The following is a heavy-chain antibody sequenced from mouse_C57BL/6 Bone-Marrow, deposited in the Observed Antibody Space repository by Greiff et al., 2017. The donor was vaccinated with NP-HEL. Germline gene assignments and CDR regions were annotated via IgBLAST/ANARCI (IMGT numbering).Heavy chain of an antibody. J-gene: IGHJ4*01. CDR2: INPNNGGT. CDR3: ARNPFYYYYAMDY. D-gene: IGHD2-1*01. Sequence: VQLKQSGPELVKPGASVKIPCKASGYTFTDYNMDWVKQSHGKSLEWIGDINPNNGGTIYNQKFKGKATLTVDKSSSTAYMELRSLTSEDTAVYYCARNPFYYYYAMDYWGQGTSVTVSS. CDR1: GYTFTDYN. V-gene: IGHV1-18*01.